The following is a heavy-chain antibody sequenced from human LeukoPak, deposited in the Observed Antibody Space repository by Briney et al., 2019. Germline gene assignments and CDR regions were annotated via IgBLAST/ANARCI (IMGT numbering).Heavy chain of an antibody. CDR2: TCYRSKWYN. CDR1: GDSVSSNSSA. Sequence: SQTLSLTCAISGDSVSSNSSAWNWIRQSPSRGLEWLGRTCYRSKWYNDYAVSVKSRIPINPDPSRHQFSLQLNSLTPEDTAVYYCARGVNWFDPWGQGTLVTVSS. CDR3: ARGVNWFDP. V-gene: IGHV6-1*01. J-gene: IGHJ5*02.